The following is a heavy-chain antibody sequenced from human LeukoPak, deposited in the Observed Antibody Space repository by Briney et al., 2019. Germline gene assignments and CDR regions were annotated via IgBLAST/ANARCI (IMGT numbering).Heavy chain of an antibody. J-gene: IGHJ4*02. CDR2: INHSGST. D-gene: IGHD6-19*01. Sequence: SETLSLTCAVYGGSFSGYYWSWIRQPPGKGLEWIGEINHSGSTNYNPSLKSRVTTSVDTSKNQFSLKLSSMTAADTAVYYCAREVAGTPWIDYWGQGTLVTVSS. CDR3: AREVAGTPWIDY. V-gene: IGHV4-34*01. CDR1: GGSFSGYY.